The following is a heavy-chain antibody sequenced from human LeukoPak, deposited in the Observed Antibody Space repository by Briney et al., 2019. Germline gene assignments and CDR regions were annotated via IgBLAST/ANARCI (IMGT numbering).Heavy chain of an antibody. J-gene: IGHJ4*02. Sequence: SETLSLTCTVSGGSISSGSYDWSWIRQPAGKGLEWIGRIYTSGSTNYNPSLKSRVTISVATSKNQFSLKLSSVTAADTAVHYCARENYGSGSYYLVDYWGQGTLVTVSS. D-gene: IGHD3-10*01. CDR1: GGSISSGSYD. CDR2: IYTSGST. V-gene: IGHV4-61*02. CDR3: ARENYGSGSYYLVDY.